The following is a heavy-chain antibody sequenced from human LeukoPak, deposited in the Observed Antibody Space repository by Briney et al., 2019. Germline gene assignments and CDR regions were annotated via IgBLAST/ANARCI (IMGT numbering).Heavy chain of an antibody. CDR2: INSDGSST. Sequence: GGSLRLSCAASGFTFSSYWMHWVRQAPGKGLVWVSRINSDGSSTSYADSVKGRFTISRDNAKNTLYLQMNSLRAEDTAVYYCAGGRIAAAGILGYWGQGTLVTVSS. CDR1: GFTFSSYW. J-gene: IGHJ4*02. V-gene: IGHV3-74*01. D-gene: IGHD6-13*01. CDR3: AGGRIAAAGILGY.